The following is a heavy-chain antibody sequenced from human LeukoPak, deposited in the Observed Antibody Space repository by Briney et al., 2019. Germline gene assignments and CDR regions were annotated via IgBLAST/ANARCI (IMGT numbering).Heavy chain of an antibody. J-gene: IGHJ4*02. CDR3: ARDYYGSGSYPRFDY. V-gene: IGHV1-3*01. CDR2: INAGNGNT. CDR1: GYTFINYA. Sequence: ASVKVSCKASGYTFINYAVQWVRQAPGQRLEWMGWINAGNGNTKYSQKFQGRVTITRDTSASTAYMELSSLRSEDTAVYYCARDYYGSGSYPRFDYWGQGTLVTVSS. D-gene: IGHD3-10*01.